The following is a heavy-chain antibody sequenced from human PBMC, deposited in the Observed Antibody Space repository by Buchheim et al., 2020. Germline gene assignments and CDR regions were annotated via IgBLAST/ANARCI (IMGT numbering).Heavy chain of an antibody. V-gene: IGHV3-23*04. CDR3: AKDDIGDLNLVDY. Sequence: EVQLVESGGGLVQPGGSLRLSCAASGFTFSNYAMIWLRRAPGKGLEWVSAISGSGGRTYYTDSVKGRFTISRDNSKDTLYLQMSSLRAEDTALYYCAKDDIGDLNLVDYWGQGTL. D-gene: IGHD3-10*01. J-gene: IGHJ4*02. CDR1: GFTFSNYA. CDR2: ISGSGGRT.